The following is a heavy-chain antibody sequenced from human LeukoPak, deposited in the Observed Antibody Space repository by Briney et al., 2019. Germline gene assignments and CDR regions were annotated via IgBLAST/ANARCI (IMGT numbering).Heavy chain of an antibody. CDR1: GFIFKNYA. CDR3: AKADATIGGASDI. CDR2: ISGTSDTT. J-gene: IGHJ3*02. V-gene: IGHV3-23*01. Sequence: GGSLRLSCAASGFIFKNYAMSWVRQAPGKGLEGVSIISGTSDTTRYGDSVRGRFTTSRDNPRNTLYLQMNSLRVDDTAVYYCAKADATIGGASDIWGQGTMVTVSS. D-gene: IGHD3-3*01.